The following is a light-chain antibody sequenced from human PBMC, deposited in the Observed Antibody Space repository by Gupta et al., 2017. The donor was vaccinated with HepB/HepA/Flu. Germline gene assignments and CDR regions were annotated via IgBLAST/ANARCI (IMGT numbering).Light chain of an antibody. Sequence: DIQMPQSPSSLSASVGDRVTITCQASQDISNYLTWYQQKPGKAPKLLIYDASNLETGGPSRFSGSGAGGDLTFIISSRQPEDIATYYCHQYDNLPPWTFGQGTKVEIK. CDR3: HQYDNLPPWT. J-gene: IGKJ1*01. V-gene: IGKV1-33*01. CDR2: DAS. CDR1: QDISNY.